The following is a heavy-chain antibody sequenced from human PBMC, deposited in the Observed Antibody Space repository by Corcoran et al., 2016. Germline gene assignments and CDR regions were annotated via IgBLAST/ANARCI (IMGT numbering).Heavy chain of an antibody. J-gene: IGHJ2*01. CDR2: IYYSGST. CDR3: AREEGDPMVSWYFDL. Sequence: QVQLQESGPGLVKPSETLSLTCTVSGGSISSYYWSWIRQPPGKGLEWIGYIYYSGSTNYNPSLKSRVTISVDTSKNQFSLKLSSVTAADTAVYYCAREEGDPMVSWYFDLWGRGTLVTVSS. V-gene: IGHV4-59*01. CDR1: GGSISSYY. D-gene: IGHD2-8*01.